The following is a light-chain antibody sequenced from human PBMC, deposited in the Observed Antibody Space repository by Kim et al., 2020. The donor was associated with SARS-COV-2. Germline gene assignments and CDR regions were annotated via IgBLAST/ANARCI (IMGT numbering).Light chain of an antibody. Sequence: GSVGDRVTLTLRASQSIGSRLAWYQQRPGRAPKLLIYKASTLEDGVPSRFSGSGSGTDFTLTISSLQPDDFATFYCQEYDNNSLTFGGGTKVDIK. V-gene: IGKV1-5*03. CDR2: KAS. J-gene: IGKJ4*01. CDR3: QEYDNNSLT. CDR1: QSIGSR.